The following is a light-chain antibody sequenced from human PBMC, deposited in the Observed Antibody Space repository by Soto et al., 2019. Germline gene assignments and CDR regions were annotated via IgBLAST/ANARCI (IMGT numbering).Light chain of an antibody. CDR2: RAS. J-gene: IGKJ2*01. CDR1: QSISDR. V-gene: IGKV1-5*03. Sequence: DIRLTQSPSTLSASVGDRVTITCRASQSISDRLAWYQQKSGKAPRLLIYRASSLENGVPSRFSGSGSGTEFTITISSLQPDDFATYYCQQNDIYSVITFGQGTKLDI. CDR3: QQNDIYSVIT.